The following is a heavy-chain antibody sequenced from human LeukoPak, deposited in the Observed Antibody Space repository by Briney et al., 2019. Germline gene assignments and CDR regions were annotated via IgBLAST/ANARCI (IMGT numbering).Heavy chain of an antibody. D-gene: IGHD1-14*01. CDR2: TYYRSKWYN. J-gene: IGHJ4*02. CDR1: GDSVSSNSAA. Sequence: SQTLSLTCAISGDSVSSNSAAWNWIRQSPSRGLEWLGRTYYRSKWYNGYAISVKSRIIINPDTSKNQFSLQLNSVTPEDTAVYYCARALESTGTYYFDYWGQGTLVTVSP. CDR3: ARALESTGTYYFDY. V-gene: IGHV6-1*01.